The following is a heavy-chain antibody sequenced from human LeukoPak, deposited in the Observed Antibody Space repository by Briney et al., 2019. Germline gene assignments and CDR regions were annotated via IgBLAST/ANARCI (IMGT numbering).Heavy chain of an antibody. CDR1: GFTFSTYS. Sequence: AGGSLRLSCAASGFTFSTYSMNWVRQAPGKGLEWVSSISSGSGYIYYADSVKGRFTISRDNAKNSLYLQMNSLRAEDTAVYYCARSETTVTYSDYWGQGTLVTASP. J-gene: IGHJ4*02. CDR3: ARSETTVTYSDY. CDR2: ISSGSGYI. V-gene: IGHV3-21*01. D-gene: IGHD4-17*01.